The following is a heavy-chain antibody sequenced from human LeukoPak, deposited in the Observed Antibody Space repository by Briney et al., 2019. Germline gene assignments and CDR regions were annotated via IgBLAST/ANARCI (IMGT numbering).Heavy chain of an antibody. CDR3: AGVAARADAFDI. CDR1: GGSFSGYY. Sequence: SETLSLTCAVYGGSFSGYYWSWIRQPPGKGLEWIGEINHSGSTNYNPSLKSRVTISVDTSKNQFSLKLSSVTAADTAVYYCAGVAARADAFDIWGQGTMVTVSS. CDR2: INHSGST. J-gene: IGHJ3*02. V-gene: IGHV4-34*01. D-gene: IGHD6-6*01.